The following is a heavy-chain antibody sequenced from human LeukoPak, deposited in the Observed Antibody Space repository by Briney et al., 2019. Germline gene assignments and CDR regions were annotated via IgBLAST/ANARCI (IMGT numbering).Heavy chain of an antibody. CDR3: ARKEPGFYYGSGSYYNPLDY. CDR2: IIPIFGTA. V-gene: IGHV1-69*01. J-gene: IGHJ4*02. Sequence: GSSVKVSCKASGGTFSSYAISWVRQAPGQGLEWMGGIIPIFGTANYAQKFQGRVTITADESTSTAYMELSSLRSEDTAVYYCARKEPGFYYGSGSYYNPLDYWGQGTLVTVSS. D-gene: IGHD3-10*01. CDR1: GGTFSSYA.